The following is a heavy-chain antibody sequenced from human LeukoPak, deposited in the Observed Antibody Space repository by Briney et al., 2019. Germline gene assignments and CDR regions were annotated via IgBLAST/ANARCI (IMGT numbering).Heavy chain of an antibody. D-gene: IGHD6-25*01. CDR2: IFDERNK. CDR3: ARDPIAAEPDYFDC. V-gene: IGHV3-30*04. CDR1: GFTFGTYA. Sequence: PGRSLRLSCSASGFTFGTYAMHWVRQAPGKGLEWVAVIFDERNKFVADSVKGRFTISRDNFKNTLYLQMNSLRDEDTAVYYCARDPIAAEPDYFDCWGQGTLVTVSS. J-gene: IGHJ4*02.